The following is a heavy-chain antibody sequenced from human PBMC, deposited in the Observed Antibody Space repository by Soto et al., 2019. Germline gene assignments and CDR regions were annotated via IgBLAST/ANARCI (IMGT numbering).Heavy chain of an antibody. J-gene: IGHJ6*02. CDR3: PITYCSTTSCHYYYGMDF. CDR1: GFTFGDYA. CDR2: IRSKACGGTT. V-gene: IGHV3-49*04. D-gene: IGHD2-2*01. Sequence: LRLSCTASGFTFGDYAMSWVRQAPGKGLEWIGFIRSKACGGTTQYAASVEGRFTISRDDSKSIAYLQMNSLKIEDTAVYYCPITYCSTTSCHYYYGMDFWGQGTTVTVSS.